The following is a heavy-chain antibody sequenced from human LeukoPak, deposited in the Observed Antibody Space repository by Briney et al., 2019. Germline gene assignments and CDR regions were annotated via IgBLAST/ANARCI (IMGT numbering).Heavy chain of an antibody. CDR2: ISGRGGTT. J-gene: IGHJ6*03. CDR1: GFAFSDFS. Sequence: GGSLRLSFAASGFAFSDFSINWVRQAPGKGLEWISYISGRGGTTYYADSVKGRFTISRDNTKNSLFLQMNSLSAEDAAVYYCARDCVEDTAKIGKFYYYHMDVWGKGTTVTVSS. V-gene: IGHV3-48*04. CDR3: ARDCVEDTAKIGKFYYYHMDV. D-gene: IGHD5-18*01.